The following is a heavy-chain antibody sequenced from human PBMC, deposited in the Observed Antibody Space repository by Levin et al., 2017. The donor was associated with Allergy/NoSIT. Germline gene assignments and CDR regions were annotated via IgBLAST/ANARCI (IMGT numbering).Heavy chain of an antibody. D-gene: IGHD3-10*01. V-gene: IGHV4-61*02. CDR3: ARSSGETYGDNAFDV. CDR2: MYTNGIHNYGIN. Sequence: SQTLSLTCSVSGDSISSGSYYWSWIRQPAGKGLEWIGRMYTNGIHNYGINNYNPYLRSRVTFSVDMSKNQFSVSLSSVTAADTAVYWCARSSGETYGDNAFDVRGQGTRVTVSS. CDR1: GDSISSGSYY. J-gene: IGHJ3*01.